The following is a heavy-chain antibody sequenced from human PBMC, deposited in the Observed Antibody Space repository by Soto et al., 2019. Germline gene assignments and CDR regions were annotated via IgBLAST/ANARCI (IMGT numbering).Heavy chain of an antibody. Sequence: SETLSLTCTVSGGSISSGGYYWSWIRQHPGKGLEWIGYIYYSGSTYYNPSLKGRVTISVDTSKNQFSLKLSSVTAADTAVYYCARDQRRVYYDSSPVYYYYGMDVWGQGTTVTVSS. CDR1: GGSISSGGYY. V-gene: IGHV4-31*03. D-gene: IGHD3-22*01. CDR2: IYYSGST. J-gene: IGHJ6*02. CDR3: ARDQRRVYYDSSPVYYYYGMDV.